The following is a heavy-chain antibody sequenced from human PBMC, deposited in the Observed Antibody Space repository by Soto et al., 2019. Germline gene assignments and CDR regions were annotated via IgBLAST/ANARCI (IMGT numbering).Heavy chain of an antibody. D-gene: IGHD2-15*01. Sequence: PSETLSLTCAVYNGSFSVYYWTWIRQPPGKGLEWIGEINHAGSTNYQPSLKSRVAVSLDTSRNQFSLKLSSVTAADTAVYYCARDATRRGACDIWGQGTMVTVSS. V-gene: IGHV4-34*01. CDR3: ARDATRRGACDI. CDR1: NGSFSVYY. CDR2: INHAGST. J-gene: IGHJ3*02.